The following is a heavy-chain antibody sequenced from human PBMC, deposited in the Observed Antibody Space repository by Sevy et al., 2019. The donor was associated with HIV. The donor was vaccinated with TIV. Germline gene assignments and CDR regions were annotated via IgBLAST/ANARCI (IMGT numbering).Heavy chain of an antibody. D-gene: IGHD3-22*01. V-gene: IGHV1-2*02. Sequence: ASVKVSCKASGYTFTGYYMHWVRQAPGQGLEWMGWINPNSGGPNYAQKFQGRVTMTRDTSISTAYMELSRLRSDDTAVYYCARDLSSGYYNYYGMDVWGQGTTVTVSS. CDR1: GYTFTGYY. CDR2: INPNSGGP. J-gene: IGHJ6*02. CDR3: ARDLSSGYYNYYGMDV.